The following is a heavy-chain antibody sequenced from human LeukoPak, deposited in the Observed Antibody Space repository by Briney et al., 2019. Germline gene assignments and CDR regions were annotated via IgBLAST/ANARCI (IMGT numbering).Heavy chain of an antibody. CDR2: IDSDGSST. V-gene: IGHV3-74*01. D-gene: IGHD3-22*01. CDR1: GFSFSSYW. Sequence: GGSLRLSCAASGFSFSSYWMHWVRQAPGKGLVWVSRIDSDGSSTSYADSVKGRFTISRDNAKNTLYLQMNSLRAEDTAVYYCARISYDSSDYYGYWGQGTLVTVSS. CDR3: ARISYDSSDYYGY. J-gene: IGHJ4*02.